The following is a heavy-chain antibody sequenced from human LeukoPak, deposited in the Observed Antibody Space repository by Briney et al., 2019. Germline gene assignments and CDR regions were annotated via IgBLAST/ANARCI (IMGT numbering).Heavy chain of an antibody. Sequence: SVKVSCKASGGTFSSYAISWVRQAPGQGLEWMGGIIPIFGTANYAQKFQGRVTITADESTSTAYMELSSLRSEDTAVYYCARHGVVGAVSLYMDVWGKGTTNTVSS. CDR1: GGTFSSYA. V-gene: IGHV1-69*13. J-gene: IGHJ6*03. CDR3: ARHGVVGAVSLYMDV. D-gene: IGHD1-26*01. CDR2: IIPIFGTA.